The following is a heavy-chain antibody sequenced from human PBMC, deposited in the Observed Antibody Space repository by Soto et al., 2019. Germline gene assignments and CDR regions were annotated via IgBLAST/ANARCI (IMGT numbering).Heavy chain of an antibody. CDR2: IIPIFGTA. V-gene: IGHV1-69*01. CDR1: GGTFSSYA. J-gene: IGHJ6*02. D-gene: IGHD2-8*01. Sequence: QVQLVQSGAEVKKPGSSVKVSCKASGGTFSSYAISWVRQAPGQGLEWMGGIIPIFGTANYAQKFQGRVTITADDSTSTAYMELSSLRSEDTAVYYCARGVGCTNGVCYRGHYYYGMDVWGQGTTVTVSS. CDR3: ARGVGCTNGVCYRGHYYYGMDV.